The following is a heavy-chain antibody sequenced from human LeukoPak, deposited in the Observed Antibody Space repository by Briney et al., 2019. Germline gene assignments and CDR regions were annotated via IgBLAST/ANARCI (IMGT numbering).Heavy chain of an antibody. Sequence: VXXIRGSXGXTXYAXPVKXRXTISRDNSKNTLYLQMNSLRDEXTALYXCAKXGIGVVGYFDYWGQGTLVTVSS. V-gene: IGHV3-23*01. CDR3: AKXGIGVVGYFDY. J-gene: IGHJ4*02. D-gene: IGHD6-19*01. CDR2: IRGSXGXT.